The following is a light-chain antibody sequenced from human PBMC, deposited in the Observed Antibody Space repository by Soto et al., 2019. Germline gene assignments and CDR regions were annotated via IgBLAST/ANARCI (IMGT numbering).Light chain of an antibody. CDR3: SAYADSNHFV. CDR1: SSDVGDNY. CDR2: EVS. Sequence: QSVLTQPPSASGSPGQSVTISCTGTSSDVGDNYVSLYQQHLGKAPKLIIYEVSQRPSGVPDRFSGSKSGNTASLTVSGLQTEDEDDYYCSAYADSNHFVFGSGTKVTVL. V-gene: IGLV2-8*01. J-gene: IGLJ1*01.